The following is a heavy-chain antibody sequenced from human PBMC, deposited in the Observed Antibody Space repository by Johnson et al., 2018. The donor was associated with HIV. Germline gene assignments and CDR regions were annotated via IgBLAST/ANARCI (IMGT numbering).Heavy chain of an antibody. V-gene: IGHV3-7*01. D-gene: IGHD2-2*01. CDR3: ARDPSWNACDI. CDR1: GFTFSSYW. J-gene: IGHJ3*02. Sequence: LVESGGGLVKPGGSLRLSCAASGFTFSSYWMSWVRQAPGKGLEWVANIKQDGSDKYYVDSVKGRFSISRDNSKNTLYLQMNSLRAEDTAIYYCARDPSWNACDIWGQGTMVTVSS. CDR2: IKQDGSDK.